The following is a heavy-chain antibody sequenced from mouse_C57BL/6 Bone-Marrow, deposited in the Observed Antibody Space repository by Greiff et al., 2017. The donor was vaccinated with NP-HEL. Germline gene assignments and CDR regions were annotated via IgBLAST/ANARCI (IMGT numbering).Heavy chain of an antibody. J-gene: IGHJ1*03. D-gene: IGHD1-1*01. CDR2: LDPHSGGT. CDR3: ARYYYGSRGWYFDV. V-gene: IGHV1-72*01. Sequence: PLPQPGADLFPPGASVKLSCKASCYTFPRSWLPLVPQSPFLCLALICLLDPHSGGTKFNEKFKTKATLTVDKPSSTAYMQLSSLTSEDSAVYYCARYYYGSRGWYFDVWGTGTTVTVSS. CDR1: CYTFPRSW.